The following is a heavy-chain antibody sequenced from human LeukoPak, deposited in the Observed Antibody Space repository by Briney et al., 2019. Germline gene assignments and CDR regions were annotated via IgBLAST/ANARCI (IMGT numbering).Heavy chain of an antibody. CDR3: AKTIWFGEYNWFDP. Sequence: SGGTLRLSCAASGFTFSSYGMSWVRQAPGKGLEWVSAISGSGGSTYYADSVKGRFTISRDNSKNTLYLQMNSLRAEDTAVYYCAKTIWFGEYNWFDPWGQGTLVTVSS. J-gene: IGHJ5*02. V-gene: IGHV3-23*01. D-gene: IGHD3-10*01. CDR1: GFTFSSYG. CDR2: ISGSGGST.